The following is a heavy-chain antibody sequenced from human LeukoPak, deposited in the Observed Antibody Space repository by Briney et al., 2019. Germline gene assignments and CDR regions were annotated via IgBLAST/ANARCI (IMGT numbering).Heavy chain of an antibody. CDR2: ISYDGSNK. J-gene: IGHJ4*02. D-gene: IGHD2-2*01. Sequence: PGGSLRLSCAASGFTFSSYAMHWVRQAPGKGLEWVAVISYDGSNKYYADSVKGRFTISRDNSKNTLYLQMNSLRAEDTAVYYCARGSLYCRSTSCYRFPSDYWGQGTLVTVSS. CDR1: GFTFSSYA. V-gene: IGHV3-30-3*01. CDR3: ARGSLYCRSTSCYRFPSDY.